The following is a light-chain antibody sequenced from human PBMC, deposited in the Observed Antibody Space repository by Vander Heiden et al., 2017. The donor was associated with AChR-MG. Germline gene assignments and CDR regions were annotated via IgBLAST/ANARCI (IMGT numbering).Light chain of an antibody. V-gene: IGLV1-47*01. Sequence: QSVLTPPPCASGTPGQRVTISWSGTSSNIGSNYVYWYQQLPGTAPKRLIYRNNQRPSGVPVRFSGTKSGTSASLAISGLRSEDEADYYCAAWDDSLSGVVFGGGTKLTVL. CDR1: SSNIGSNY. CDR3: AAWDDSLSGVV. CDR2: RNN. J-gene: IGLJ2*01.